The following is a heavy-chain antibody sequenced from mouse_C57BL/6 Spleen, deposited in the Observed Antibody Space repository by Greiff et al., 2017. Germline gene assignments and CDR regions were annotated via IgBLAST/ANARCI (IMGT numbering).Heavy chain of an antibody. Sequence: VQLQQPGAELVKPGASVKLSCKASGYTFTSYWMHWVKQRPGQGLEWIGMIHPNSGSTNYNEKFKSKDTLTVDKSSSTAYMQLSSLTSEDSAVYYCARTDSNYLDYWGQGTTLTVSS. CDR3: ARTDSNYLDY. J-gene: IGHJ2*01. CDR2: IHPNSGST. CDR1: GYTFTSYW. V-gene: IGHV1-64*01. D-gene: IGHD2-5*01.